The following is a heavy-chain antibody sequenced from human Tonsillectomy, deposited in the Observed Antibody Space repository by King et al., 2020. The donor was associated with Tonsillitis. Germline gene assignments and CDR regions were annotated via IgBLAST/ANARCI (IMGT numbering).Heavy chain of an antibody. V-gene: IGHV5-51*01. D-gene: IGHD4-23*01. CDR2: IYPGDSDT. Sequence: QLVQSGAEVKKPGESLKISCKGSGYSFTSYWIGWVRQMPGKGLEWMGIIYPGDSDTRYSPSFQGQVTISADKSISPAYLQGCSLKASDTAMYYCARGFKIGGGNPGAFDIWGQGTMVTVSS. CDR1: GYSFTSYW. J-gene: IGHJ3*02. CDR3: ARGFKIGGGNPGAFDI.